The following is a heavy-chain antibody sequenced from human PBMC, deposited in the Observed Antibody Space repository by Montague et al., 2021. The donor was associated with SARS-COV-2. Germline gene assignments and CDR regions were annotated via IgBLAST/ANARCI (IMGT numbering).Heavy chain of an antibody. J-gene: IGHJ5*02. CDR2: IYWDDDK. CDR3: AHRPTLYSGYVASPFDP. CDR1: GFSLSTSGVG. V-gene: IGHV2-5*02. D-gene: IGHD5-12*01. Sequence: TLSLTCTFSGFSLSTSGVGVGWIRQPPGKALEWLALIYWDDDKRYSPSLKSRLTITKDTSKNQVVLTMTNMDPVDTATYYCAHRPTLYSGYVASPFDPWGQGTLVTVSS.